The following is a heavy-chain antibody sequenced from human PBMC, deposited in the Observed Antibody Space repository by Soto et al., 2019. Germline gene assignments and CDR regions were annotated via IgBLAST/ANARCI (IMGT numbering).Heavy chain of an antibody. CDR1: GGSISSSSYY. D-gene: IGHD4-4*01. CDR3: AKLTTFYGMDV. V-gene: IGHV4-39*01. J-gene: IGHJ6*02. Sequence: SLTCTVSGGSISSSSYYWGWIRQPPGKGLEWIGSIYYSGSTYYNPSLKSRVTISVDTSKNQFSLKLSSVTAADTAVYYCAKLTTFYGMDVWGQGTTVTVSS. CDR2: IYYSGST.